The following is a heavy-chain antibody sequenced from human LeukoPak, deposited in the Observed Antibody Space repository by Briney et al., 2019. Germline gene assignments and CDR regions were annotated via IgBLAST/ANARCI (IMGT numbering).Heavy chain of an antibody. Sequence: GGSLRLSCAASGFSLSSYAMHWVRQAPGKGLEWVAFIRYDGSNKYYADSVKGRFTISRDNSKNTLYLQMNSLRAEDTAVYYCAKAKTGASDAFDIWGQGTMVTVSS. CDR3: AKAKTGASDAFDI. D-gene: IGHD1-26*01. CDR1: GFSLSSYA. CDR2: IRYDGSNK. J-gene: IGHJ3*02. V-gene: IGHV3-30*02.